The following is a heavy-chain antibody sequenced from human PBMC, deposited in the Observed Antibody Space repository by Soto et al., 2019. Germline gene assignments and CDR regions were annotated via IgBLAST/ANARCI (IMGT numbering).Heavy chain of an antibody. CDR1: GASTVSHYH. D-gene: IGHD1-26*01. V-gene: IGHV4-31*02. J-gene: IGHJ4*02. CDR3: AFALGPTTGLDY. Sequence: QVQLQESGPGLVKPSQTLSLTCSVSGASTVSHYHWTWIRPPPGKGLEWMGYIVNSGTTFYNPSLTSRLSISMDTSGNHFSLELRSVTAADTAVYYCAFALGPTTGLDYWGQGTLVTVSS. CDR2: IVNSGTT.